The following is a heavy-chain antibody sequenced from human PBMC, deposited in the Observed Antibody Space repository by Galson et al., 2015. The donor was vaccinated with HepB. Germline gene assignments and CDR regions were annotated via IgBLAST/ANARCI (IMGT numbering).Heavy chain of an antibody. V-gene: IGHV1-18*01. CDR1: GYSFTNYG. J-gene: IGHJ4*02. D-gene: IGHD3-10*01. Sequence: SVKVSCKASGYSFTNYGISWVRQAPGQGLEWMGWISAYNGNTNYAQKLQGRVTVTTDTSTSTAYMELRSLRSDDTAVYYCARVGSVRGVIYYFDYWGQGTLVTVSS. CDR2: ISAYNGNT. CDR3: ARVGSVRGVIYYFDY.